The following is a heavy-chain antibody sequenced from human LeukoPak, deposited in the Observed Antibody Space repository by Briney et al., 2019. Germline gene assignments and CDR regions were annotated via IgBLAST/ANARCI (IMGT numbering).Heavy chain of an antibody. D-gene: IGHD5-18*01. CDR1: GGSFSGYY. CDR2: INHSGST. Sequence: SETLSLTCAVYGGSFSGYYWSWIRQPPGKGLEWIGEINHSGSTNYNPSLKSRVTISVDTSKNQFSLKLSSVTAADTAVYYCAGGQRQYGYGYYLDYWGQGTLVTVPS. J-gene: IGHJ4*02. CDR3: AGGQRQYGYGYYLDY. V-gene: IGHV4-34*01.